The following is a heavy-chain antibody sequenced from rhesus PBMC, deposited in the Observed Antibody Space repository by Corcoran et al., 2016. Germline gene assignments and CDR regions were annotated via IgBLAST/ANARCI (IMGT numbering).Heavy chain of an antibody. CDR2: ISGSGGST. V-gene: IGHV4-57*02. CDR3: ARGRISGTTTYFDY. Sequence: QLQLQESGPGLVKPSETLSLPCAVSGGSVRSSHWWSWIRQPPGQGLEWIGRISGSGGSTSYNPSLTSRVTISTDTSKKQFSLKVSSVTAADTAVYYCARGRISGTTTYFDYWGQGVLVTVSS. J-gene: IGHJ4*01. CDR1: GGSVRSSHW. D-gene: IGHD1-26*01.